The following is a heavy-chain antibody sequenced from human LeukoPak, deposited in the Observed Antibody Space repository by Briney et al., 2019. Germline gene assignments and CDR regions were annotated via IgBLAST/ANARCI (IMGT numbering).Heavy chain of an antibody. CDR3: ARHGSLRLGELFNYYYGMDV. CDR2: IYYSGST. J-gene: IGHJ6*02. Sequence: PSETLSRTCTVSGGSISSSSYYWGWIRQPPGKGLEWIGSIYYSGSTYYNPSLKSRVTISVDTSKNQFSLKLSSVTAADTAVYYCARHGSLRLGELFNYYYGMDVWGQGTTVTVSS. D-gene: IGHD3-16*01. V-gene: IGHV4-39*01. CDR1: GGSISSSSYY.